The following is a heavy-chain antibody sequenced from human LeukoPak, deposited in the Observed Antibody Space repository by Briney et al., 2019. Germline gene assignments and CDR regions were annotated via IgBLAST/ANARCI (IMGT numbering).Heavy chain of an antibody. CDR3: ARDSGLDV. Sequence: PETLSLTCTVSGGSISTYYWSWIRQSPGKGLEWIGYIYYTGSTNYNPSLKSRVTISVDTSKNQFSLKLSSVTAADTAVYYCARDSGLDVWGQGTTVTVSS. CDR1: GGSISTYY. J-gene: IGHJ6*02. CDR2: IYYTGST. D-gene: IGHD3-10*01. V-gene: IGHV4-59*01.